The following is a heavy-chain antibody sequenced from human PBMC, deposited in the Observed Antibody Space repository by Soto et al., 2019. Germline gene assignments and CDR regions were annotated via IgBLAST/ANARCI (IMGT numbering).Heavy chain of an antibody. V-gene: IGHV1-8*01. J-gene: IGHJ6*02. CDR3: ARENTGYSSGDYYYYGMDV. CDR1: GYTFTSYD. Sequence: GASVKVSCKASGYTFTSYDINWVRQATGQGLEWMGWMNPNSGNTGYAQKFQGRVTMTRNTSISTAYMELSSLRSEDTAVYYCARENTGYSSGDYYYYGMDVWGQGTTVTVSS. CDR2: MNPNSGNT. D-gene: IGHD6-19*01.